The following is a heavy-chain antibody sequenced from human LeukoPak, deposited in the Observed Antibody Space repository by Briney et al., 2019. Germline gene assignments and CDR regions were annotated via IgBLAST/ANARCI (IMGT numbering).Heavy chain of an antibody. CDR1: GYSFTSYW. V-gene: IGHV5-51*01. CDR2: TYPGDSDT. CDR3: ARLELYYYGSGSYPPPDY. Sequence: PGESLKISCKGSGYSFTSYWIGWVRQMPGKGLEWMGITYPGDSDTRYSPSFQGQVTISADKSISTAYLQWSSLKASDTAMYYCARLELYYYGSGSYPPPDYWGQGTLVTVSS. D-gene: IGHD3-10*01. J-gene: IGHJ4*02.